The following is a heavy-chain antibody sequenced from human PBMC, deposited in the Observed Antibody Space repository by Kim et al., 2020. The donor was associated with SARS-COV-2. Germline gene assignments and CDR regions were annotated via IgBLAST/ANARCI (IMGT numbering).Heavy chain of an antibody. Sequence: GGSLRLSCIVSGFTFNSYAMSWVRQAPGKGLEWVSAITRSSDITYYADSVKGRFTISRDNSKNTVYLEMNSLRDEDTAIYYCVKDLGSWRFDPWGQGTLVTVAS. CDR2: ITRSSDIT. V-gene: IGHV3-23*01. CDR3: VKDLGSWRFDP. D-gene: IGHD6-13*01. CDR1: GFTFNSYA. J-gene: IGHJ5*02.